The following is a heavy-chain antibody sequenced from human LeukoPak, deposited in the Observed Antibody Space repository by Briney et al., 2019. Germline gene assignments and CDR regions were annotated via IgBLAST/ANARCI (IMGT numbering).Heavy chain of an antibody. CDR2: INTDSGAT. CDR3: ARSSSTYFDY. CDR1: GYTFTDSF. V-gene: IGHV1-2*02. Sequence: ASVKVSCKASGYTFTDSFMHWVRQAPAQGLEWMGWINTDSGATKYAQKFQGRVTVTRDMSISTAFMELSSMRSDDTAVYYCARSSSTYFDYWGQGTLVTVSS. J-gene: IGHJ4*02. D-gene: IGHD2-2*01.